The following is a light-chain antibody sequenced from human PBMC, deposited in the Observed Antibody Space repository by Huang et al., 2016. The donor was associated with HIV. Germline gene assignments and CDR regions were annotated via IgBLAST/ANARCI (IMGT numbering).Light chain of an antibody. CDR1: QNISSF. J-gene: IGKJ3*01. Sequence: EIVLTQSPATLSLSPGGRATLSCRAIQNISSFLAWYQQGAGQAPRLLIYGASNRATGIPARFSGSGSGTDFTLTINNLEPGDFAVYYCQQRFTFGPGTKVDIK. V-gene: IGKV3-11*01. CDR2: GAS. CDR3: QQRFT.